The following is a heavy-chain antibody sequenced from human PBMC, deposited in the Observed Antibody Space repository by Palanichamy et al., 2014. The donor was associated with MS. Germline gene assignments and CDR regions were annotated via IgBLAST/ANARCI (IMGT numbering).Heavy chain of an antibody. J-gene: IGHJ4*02. V-gene: IGHV4-61*02. CDR3: ARDNGYFYFDY. D-gene: IGHD4-17*01. Sequence: QVQLQESGPGLVKPSQTLSLTCTVSGGSVGSGTYYWNWIRQPAGKGLEWIGRIYTSGSTSYNPSLKSRVTISVDTSKNQLSLTPSSVTAADTAVYYCARDNGYFYFDYWGRGTLVTVSS. CDR2: IYTSGST. CDR1: GGSVGSGTYY.